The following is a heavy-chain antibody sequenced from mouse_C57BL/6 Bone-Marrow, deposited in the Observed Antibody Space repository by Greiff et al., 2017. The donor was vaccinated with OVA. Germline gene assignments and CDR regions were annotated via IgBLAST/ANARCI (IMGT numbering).Heavy chain of an antibody. CDR1: GFNIKNTY. D-gene: IGHD2-1*01. Sequence: EVQLQQSVAELVRPGASVQLSCTASGFNIKNTYMHWVKQRPEKGLEWIGRIDPANGNTKYATKFQGKATITADTSSNTDYLQLSSLTSEDTAIYYCARDYGNYPWYFDVWGTGTTVTVSS. J-gene: IGHJ1*03. V-gene: IGHV14-3*01. CDR2: IDPANGNT. CDR3: ARDYGNYPWYFDV.